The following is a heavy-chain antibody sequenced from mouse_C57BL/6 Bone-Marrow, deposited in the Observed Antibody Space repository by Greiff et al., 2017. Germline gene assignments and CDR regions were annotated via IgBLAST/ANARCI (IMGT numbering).Heavy chain of an antibody. D-gene: IGHD2-4*01. CDR3: ARWFYDYALDY. V-gene: IGHV1-55*01. CDR2: IYPGSGST. J-gene: IGHJ2*01. CDR1: GYTFTSYW. Sequence: QVQLQQPGAELVKPGASVKMSCKASGYTFTSYWITWVKQRPGQGLEWIGDIYPGSGSTNYNEKFKSKATMSVDTSSSTAYMQLSSLTSEDSAVYYCARWFYDYALDYWGQGTTLTVSS.